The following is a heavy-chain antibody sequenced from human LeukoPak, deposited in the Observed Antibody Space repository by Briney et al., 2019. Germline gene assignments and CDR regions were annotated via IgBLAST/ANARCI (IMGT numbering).Heavy chain of an antibody. J-gene: IGHJ4*02. D-gene: IGHD6-13*01. CDR3: ARAPMGAAALY. Sequence: ASVKVSCKASGYTFTGYYMHWVGQAPGQGLEWMGWINPNSGGTNYAQKFQGRVTMTRDTSISTAYMELSSLRSDDTAFYYCARAPMGAAALYWGQGTLVTVSS. CDR1: GYTFTGYY. CDR2: INPNSGGT. V-gene: IGHV1-2*02.